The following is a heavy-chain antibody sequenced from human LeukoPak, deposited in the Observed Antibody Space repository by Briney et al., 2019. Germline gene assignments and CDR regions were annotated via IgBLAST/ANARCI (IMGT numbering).Heavy chain of an antibody. J-gene: IGHJ6*02. CDR3: ARHYDFWSGYSIHYYYGMDV. V-gene: IGHV1-18*01. Sequence: GASVKVSCKASGYTFTSYGISWVRQAPGQGLEWMGWISAYNGNTNYAQKLQGRVTMTTDTSTSTAYMELRSLRSDDTAGYYCARHYDFWSGYSIHYYYGMDVWGQGTTVTVSS. D-gene: IGHD3-3*01. CDR1: GYTFTSYG. CDR2: ISAYNGNT.